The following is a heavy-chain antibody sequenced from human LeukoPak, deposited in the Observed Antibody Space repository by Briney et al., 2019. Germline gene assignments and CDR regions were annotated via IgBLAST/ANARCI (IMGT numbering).Heavy chain of an antibody. CDR1: GYTFTGYY. V-gene: IGHV1-2*02. CDR2: INPNSGGT. Sequence: GASVKVSCKASGYTFTGYYMHWVRQAPGQGLEWMGWINPNSGGTNYAQKFQGRVTMTRDTSISTAYMELSRLRSDDTAVYYCARDQGYYYDSSVDAFDIWGQGTMVTVSS. J-gene: IGHJ3*02. D-gene: IGHD3-22*01. CDR3: ARDQGYYYDSSVDAFDI.